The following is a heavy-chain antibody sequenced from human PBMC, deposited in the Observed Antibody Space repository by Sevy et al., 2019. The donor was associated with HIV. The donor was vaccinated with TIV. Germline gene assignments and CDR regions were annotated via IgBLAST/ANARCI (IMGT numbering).Heavy chain of an antibody. Sequence: GGSLRLSCAASGFTFSRDWMTWVRQAPGKGLEWVAKIKADGSETYSVDSVKGRFSISRDNAKNALYLQMNSLRAEDTAVYYCARGANNLYNWGQGTRVTVSS. V-gene: IGHV3-7*01. CDR1: GFTFSRDW. J-gene: IGHJ4*02. CDR2: IKADGSET. CDR3: ARGANNLYN. D-gene: IGHD3-10*01.